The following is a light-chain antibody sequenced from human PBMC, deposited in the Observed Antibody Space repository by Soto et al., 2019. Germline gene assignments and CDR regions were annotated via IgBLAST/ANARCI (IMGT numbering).Light chain of an antibody. V-gene: IGLV1-44*01. CDR1: SSNIGSNT. J-gene: IGLJ1*01. Sequence: QSVLTQPPSASGTPGQIVAISCSGSSSNIGSNTVTWYQQLPGTAPKLLIYSTSQRSSGVPGRFSGSKSGASASLSISGLPSEDDADYYCAAWDDRLDVYVFGTGTKLTVL. CDR2: STS. CDR3: AAWDDRLDVYV.